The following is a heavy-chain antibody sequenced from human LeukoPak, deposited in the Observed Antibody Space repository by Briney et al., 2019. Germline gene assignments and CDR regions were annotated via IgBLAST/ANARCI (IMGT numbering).Heavy chain of an antibody. V-gene: IGHV5-51*01. D-gene: IGHD3-22*01. CDR2: SHPINSDT. CDR3: ARHQYYYDSSGNYGWFDS. Sequence: GESLKISCKGSGFNFTAYWIAWVRQMPGKGLEWMGISHPINSDTKYSPSFQGQVTISADKSSSTAYLQWNSLKASDTAMYYCARHQYYYDSSGNYGWFDSWGRKPWSPSPQ. J-gene: IGHJ5*01. CDR1: GFNFTAYW.